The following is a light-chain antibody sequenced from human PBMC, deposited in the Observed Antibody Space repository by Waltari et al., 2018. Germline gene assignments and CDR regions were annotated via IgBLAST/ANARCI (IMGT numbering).Light chain of an antibody. CDR1: QSVFFSSTNKNY. CDR3: QEYYYTPRT. J-gene: IGKJ1*01. Sequence: DIVMTQSPDSLAVSLGERATINCKSSQSVFFSSTNKNYLAWYQQKPGQPPRLLIYWASTRESGVPERFSGSGFGTDFTLTISSLQPEDGAIYYCQEYYYTPRTFGQGTRVELK. CDR2: WAS. V-gene: IGKV4-1*01.